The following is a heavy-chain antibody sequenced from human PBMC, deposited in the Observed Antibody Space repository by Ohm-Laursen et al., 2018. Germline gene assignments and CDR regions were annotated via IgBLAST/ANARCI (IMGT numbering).Heavy chain of an antibody. V-gene: IGHV4-31*03. CDR2: IYFSGNT. CDR1: GGSISSGDYY. CDR3: ARPSGWYAYFDY. Sequence: TLSLTCTVSGGSISSGDYYWSWIRQHPGKGLEWIGYIYFSGNTYYNPSLKSRIDISVDTSKNQFTLKLSSVTAADTAVYYCARPSGWYAYFDYWGQGTLVTVSS. J-gene: IGHJ4*02. D-gene: IGHD6-19*01.